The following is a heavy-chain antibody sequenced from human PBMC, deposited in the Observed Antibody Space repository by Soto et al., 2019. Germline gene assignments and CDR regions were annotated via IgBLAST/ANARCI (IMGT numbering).Heavy chain of an antibody. V-gene: IGHV1-46*01. CDR1: GYTFTSYY. CDR2: INPSGGST. Sequence: ASVKVSCKASGYTFTSYYMHWVRQAPGQGLEWMGIINPSGGSTSYAQKFQGRVTMTRDTSTSTVYMELSSLRSEDTAVYYCARDLSSGDTAMVTGSDYWGQGTLVTVSS. D-gene: IGHD5-18*01. J-gene: IGHJ4*02. CDR3: ARDLSSGDTAMVTGSDY.